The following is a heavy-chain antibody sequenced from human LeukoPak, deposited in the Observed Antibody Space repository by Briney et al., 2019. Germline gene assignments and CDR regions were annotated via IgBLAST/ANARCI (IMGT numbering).Heavy chain of an antibody. Sequence: GGSLRLSCAASGFTFSSYSMNWVRQAPGKGLEWVSYISSSSSTIYYADSVKGRFTISRDNAKNSLYLQMNSLRAEDTAVYYCARDDSDYTNSYWGQGTLVTVSS. J-gene: IGHJ4*02. V-gene: IGHV3-48*01. CDR1: GFTFSSYS. CDR3: ARDDSDYTNSY. D-gene: IGHD4-11*01. CDR2: ISSSSSTI.